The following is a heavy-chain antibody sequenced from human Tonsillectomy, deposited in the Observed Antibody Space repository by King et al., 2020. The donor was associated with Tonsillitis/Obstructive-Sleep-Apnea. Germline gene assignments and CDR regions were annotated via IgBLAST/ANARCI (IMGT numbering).Heavy chain of an antibody. D-gene: IGHD6-13*01. J-gene: IGHJ6*03. CDR3: ARGIGYSSSWYGGYYYYMDV. CDR1: GGSFSGYY. CDR2: INHSGST. V-gene: IGHV4-34*01. Sequence: VQLQQWGAGLLKPSETLSLTCAVYGGSFSGYYWSWFRQPPGKGLEWIGEINHSGSTNYNPSLRSLFTISVDTSKNQFSLKLSSVTAADTAVYYCARGIGYSSSWYGGYYYYMDVWGKGTTVTVSS.